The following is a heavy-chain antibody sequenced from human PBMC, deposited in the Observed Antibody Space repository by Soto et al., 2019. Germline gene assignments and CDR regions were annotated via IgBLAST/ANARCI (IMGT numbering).Heavy chain of an antibody. Sequence: GPGPGPPSETLSLTCTVSGGSISSYYWSWIRQPPGKGLEWIGYIYYSGSTNYNPSLKSRVTISVDTSKNQFSLKLSSVTAADTAVYYCARETSLYYDSSGYPPIVYFDYWGQGTLVTVSS. V-gene: IGHV4-59*01. CDR2: IYYSGST. CDR1: GGSISSYY. J-gene: IGHJ4*02. CDR3: ARETSLYYDSSGYPPIVYFDY. D-gene: IGHD3-22*01.